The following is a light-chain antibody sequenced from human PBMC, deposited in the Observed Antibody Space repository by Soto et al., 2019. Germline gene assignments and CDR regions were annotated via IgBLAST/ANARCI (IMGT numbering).Light chain of an antibody. CDR1: SSDVGGYNL. CDR2: EVS. V-gene: IGLV2-14*01. Sequence: QSALTQPASVSGSPGQSITISCTGTSSDVGGYNLVSWYQQHPGKAPKLMIYEVSNRPSGVSNRLSGSKSGNTASLTISGLQAEDEADYYCSSYTSSSNYVFGTGTKVTVL. J-gene: IGLJ1*01. CDR3: SSYTSSSNYV.